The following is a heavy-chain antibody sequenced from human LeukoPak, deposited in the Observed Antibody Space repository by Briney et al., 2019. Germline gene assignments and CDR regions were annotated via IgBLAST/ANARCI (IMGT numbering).Heavy chain of an antibody. J-gene: IGHJ4*02. Sequence: ASVKVSCKASGGTFGSYAISWVRQAPGQGLEWMGGIIPIFGTANYAQKFQGRVTITTDESTSTAYMELSSLRSEATAVYYFARDRFRNYYGSGSYYPFDYWGQGTLDTVSS. CDR2: IIPIFGTA. D-gene: IGHD3-10*01. CDR3: ARDRFRNYYGSGSYYPFDY. V-gene: IGHV1-69*05. CDR1: GGTFGSYA.